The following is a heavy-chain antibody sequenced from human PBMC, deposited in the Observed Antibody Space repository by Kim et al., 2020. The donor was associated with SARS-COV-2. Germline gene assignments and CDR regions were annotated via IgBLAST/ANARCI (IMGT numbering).Heavy chain of an antibody. CDR1: GFTFSSYA. Sequence: GGSLRLSCAASGFTFSSYAMSWVRQAPGKGLEWVSAISGSGGSTYYADSVKGRFTISRDNSKNTLYLQMNSLRAEDTAVYYCAKVAQSRITMIVVVINPALDYWGQGTLVTVSS. V-gene: IGHV3-23*01. J-gene: IGHJ4*02. CDR3: AKVAQSRITMIVVVINPALDY. CDR2: ISGSGGST. D-gene: IGHD3-22*01.